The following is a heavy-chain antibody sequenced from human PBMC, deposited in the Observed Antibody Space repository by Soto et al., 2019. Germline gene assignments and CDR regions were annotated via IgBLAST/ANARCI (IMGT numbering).Heavy chain of an antibody. V-gene: IGHV4-31*03. D-gene: IGHD5-12*01. CDR2: IYYSGST. CDR1: GGSISSGGYY. J-gene: IGHJ5*02. Sequence: TLSLTCTVSGGSISSGGYYWSWIRQHPGKGLEWIGYIYYSGSTYYNPSLKSRVTISVDTSKNQFSLKLSSVTAADTAVYYCARKRGYSGYDSLKNWFDPWGQGTLVTVSS. CDR3: ARKRGYSGYDSLKNWFDP.